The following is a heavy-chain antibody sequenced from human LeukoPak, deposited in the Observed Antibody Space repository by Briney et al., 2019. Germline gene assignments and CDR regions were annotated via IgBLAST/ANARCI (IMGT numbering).Heavy chain of an antibody. V-gene: IGHV3-43*01. Sequence: GGSLRLSCAASGFTFDDYTMHWVRQAPGKGLEWVSLISWDGGSTYYADSVKGRFTISRDNSKNSLYLQMNSLRTEDTALYYCAKDCRSGSCNFGLDYWGQGTLVTVSS. CDR1: GFTFDDYT. CDR2: ISWDGGST. CDR3: AKDCRSGSCNFGLDY. J-gene: IGHJ4*02. D-gene: IGHD3-10*01.